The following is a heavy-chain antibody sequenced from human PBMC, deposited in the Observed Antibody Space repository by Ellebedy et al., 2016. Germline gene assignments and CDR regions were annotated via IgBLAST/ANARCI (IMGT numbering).Heavy chain of an antibody. CDR1: GGTFSSYA. D-gene: IGHD4-11*01. CDR2: INAYSGNT. J-gene: IGHJ4*02. Sequence: ASVKVSXKASGGTFSSYAISWVRQAPGQGLEWMGWINAYSGNTNSAQKLQGRVTMTTDTSTSTAYMELRSLRSDDTAVYYCARASTVTTGDYWGQGSLVTVSS. CDR3: ARASTVTTGDY. V-gene: IGHV1-18*01.